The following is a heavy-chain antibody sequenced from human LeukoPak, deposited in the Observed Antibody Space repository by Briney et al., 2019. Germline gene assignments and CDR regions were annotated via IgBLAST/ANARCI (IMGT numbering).Heavy chain of an antibody. V-gene: IGHV1-8*01. D-gene: IGHD3-10*01. CDR2: MNPNSGNT. CDR1: GYTFTSSD. Sequence: ASVKVSCKASGYTFTSSDINWVRQATGQGLEWMGWMNPNSGNTGYAQKFQGRVTMTRDMSTSTAYMELRSLRSDDTAVYYCARDKSYYGSGSYSAWGQGTLVTVSS. CDR3: ARDKSYYGSGSYSA. J-gene: IGHJ5*02.